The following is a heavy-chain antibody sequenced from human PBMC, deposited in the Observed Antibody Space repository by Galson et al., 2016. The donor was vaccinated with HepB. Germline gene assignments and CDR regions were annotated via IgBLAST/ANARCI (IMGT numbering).Heavy chain of an antibody. CDR2: IDPRDSYI. D-gene: IGHD3-22*01. CDR3: ARHVHSSSSGADDF. V-gene: IGHV5-10-1*01. CDR1: GYSFIDYW. Sequence: QSGAEVKKPGESLRISRQASGYSFIDYWITWVRQMPGKGLEWMGRIDPRDSYINYSPSFQGRVTISVDRSISAAYLQWSRLRASDTATYYCARHVHSSSSGADDFWGQGSLVTVSS. J-gene: IGHJ4*02.